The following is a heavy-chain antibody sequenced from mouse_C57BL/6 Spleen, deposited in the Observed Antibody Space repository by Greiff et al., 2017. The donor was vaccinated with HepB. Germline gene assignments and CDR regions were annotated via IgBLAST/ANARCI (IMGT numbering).Heavy chain of an antibody. CDR1: GFNIKDYY. CDR3: TRYGNGHEAWFAY. CDR2: IDPEDGDT. Sequence: EVQRVESGAELVRPGASVKLSCTASGFNIKDYYMHWVKQRPEQGLEWIGRIDPEDGDTEYAPKFQGKATMTADTSSNTAYLQLSSLTSEDTAVYYCTRYGNGHEAWFAYWGQGTLVTVSA. V-gene: IGHV14-1*01. D-gene: IGHD1-1*02. J-gene: IGHJ3*01.